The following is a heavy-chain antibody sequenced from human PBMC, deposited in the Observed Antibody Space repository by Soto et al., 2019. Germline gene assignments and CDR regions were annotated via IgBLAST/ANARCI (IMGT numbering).Heavy chain of an antibody. CDR2: IWYDGSNK. CDR1: GFTFSSYG. V-gene: IGHV3-33*01. D-gene: IGHD6-13*01. Sequence: GGSLRLSCAASGFTFSSYGMHWVRQTPGRGLEWVAVIWYDGSNKYYADSVKGRFTISRDNSKNTLYLQMNSLRAEDTAVYYCARGAVRTLKQQLELWWFDPWGQGTLVTVSS. CDR3: ARGAVRTLKQQLELWWFDP. J-gene: IGHJ5*02.